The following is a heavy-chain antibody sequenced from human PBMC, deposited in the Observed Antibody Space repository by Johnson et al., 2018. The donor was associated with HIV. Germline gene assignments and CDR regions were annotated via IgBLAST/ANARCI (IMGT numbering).Heavy chain of an antibody. Sequence: QVQLVESGGGVVRPGGSLRLSCAASGFTFDDYGMHWVRQAPGKGLEWVAVIWYDGSNKYYADSVKGRFTISRDNSKNTLYLQMNSLRAEDTAVYYCARPLGPPLWHDAFDIWGQGTMVTVSS. D-gene: IGHD3-16*01. CDR1: GFTFDDYG. J-gene: IGHJ3*02. V-gene: IGHV3-33*08. CDR2: IWYDGSNK. CDR3: ARPLGPPLWHDAFDI.